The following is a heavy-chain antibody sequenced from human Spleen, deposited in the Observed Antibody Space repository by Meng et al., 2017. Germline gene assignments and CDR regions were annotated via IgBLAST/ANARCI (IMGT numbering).Heavy chain of an antibody. D-gene: IGHD5-18*01. J-gene: IGHJ4*02. Sequence: SLKISCAASGFTFDDYAMHWVRQAPGKGLEWVSGISWNSGSIAYADSVKGRFTISRDNAKNSLYLQMNSLRPEDTAFYYCAKDYGAMVHFDYWGQGTLVTVSS. CDR2: ISWNSGSI. V-gene: IGHV3-9*01. CDR1: GFTFDDYA. CDR3: AKDYGAMVHFDY.